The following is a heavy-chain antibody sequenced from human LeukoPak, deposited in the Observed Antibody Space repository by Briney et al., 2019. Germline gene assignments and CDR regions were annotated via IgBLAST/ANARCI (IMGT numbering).Heavy chain of an antibody. D-gene: IGHD3-22*01. Sequence: ASVKVSCKASGYTFTGYYMHWVRQAPGQGLEWMGWINPNSGGTNYAQKFQGWVTMTRDTSISTAYMELSRLRSDDTAVYYCARGIDRSSGYIDYWGQGTLVTVSS. J-gene: IGHJ4*02. V-gene: IGHV1-2*04. CDR1: GYTFTGYY. CDR3: ARGIDRSSGYIDY. CDR2: INPNSGGT.